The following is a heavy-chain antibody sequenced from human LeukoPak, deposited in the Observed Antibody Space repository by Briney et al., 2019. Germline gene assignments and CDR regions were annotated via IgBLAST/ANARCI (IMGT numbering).Heavy chain of an antibody. CDR1: GYTFTSYY. J-gene: IGHJ5*02. CDR2: INPSGGST. V-gene: IGHV1-46*01. CDR3: ARGINYYDSSGPVSRSLYNWFDP. D-gene: IGHD3-22*01. Sequence: DSVKVSCKASGYTFTSYYMHWVRQAPGQGLEWMGIINPSGGSTSYAQKFQGRVTMTRDTSTSTVYMELSSLRSEDTAVYYCARGINYYDSSGPVSRSLYNWFDPWGQGTLVSVSS.